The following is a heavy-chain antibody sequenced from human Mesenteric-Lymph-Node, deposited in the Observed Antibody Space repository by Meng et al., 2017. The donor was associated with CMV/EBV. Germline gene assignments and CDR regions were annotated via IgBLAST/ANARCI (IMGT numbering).Heavy chain of an antibody. CDR1: GYTLTELS. CDR2: IIPIFGPA. Sequence: SVKVSCKVSGYTLTELSRHWVRQAPGQGLEWMGGIIPIFGPANYAQKFQGRVTITTDESTSTAYMEMSSLRSQDTAVYYCASAGSDWSSNYYYYGMDVWGQGTTVTVSS. D-gene: IGHD3-9*01. CDR3: ASAGSDWSSNYYYYGMDV. J-gene: IGHJ6*02. V-gene: IGHV1-69*05.